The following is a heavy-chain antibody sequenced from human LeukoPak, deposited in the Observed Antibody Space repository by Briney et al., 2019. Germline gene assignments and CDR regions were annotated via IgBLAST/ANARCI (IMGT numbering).Heavy chain of an antibody. CDR3: ARSIPRGYCTNSVCYAGAFDY. Sequence: ASVKVSCKASGGTFSSYAISWVRQAPGQGLEWMGGIIPIFGTANYAQKFQGRVTITADESTSTAYMELSSLRSEDTAVYYCARSIPRGYCTNSVCYAGAFDYWGQGTLVTVSS. CDR1: GGTFSSYA. D-gene: IGHD2-8*01. V-gene: IGHV1-69*01. CDR2: IIPIFGTA. J-gene: IGHJ4*02.